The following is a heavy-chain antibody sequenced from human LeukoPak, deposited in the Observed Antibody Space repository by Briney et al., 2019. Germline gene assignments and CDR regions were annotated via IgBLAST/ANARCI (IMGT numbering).Heavy chain of an antibody. J-gene: IGHJ5*02. D-gene: IGHD3-22*01. CDR3: ARTKYYFDSSDYFFFDP. V-gene: IGHV4-39*01. CDR1: YESISSSSHY. Sequence: PSETLSLTCTVSYESISSSSHYWGWIRRPPGKGLEWIASIDSGGNIHSNPSLDSRDTISVDTSKNQFSLKLSSVTAADTAVYYCARTKYYFDSSDYFFFDPWGQGILVTVSS. CDR2: IDSGGNI.